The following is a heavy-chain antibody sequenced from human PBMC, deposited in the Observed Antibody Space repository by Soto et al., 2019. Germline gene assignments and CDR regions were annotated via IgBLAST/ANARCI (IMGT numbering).Heavy chain of an antibody. J-gene: IGHJ6*02. D-gene: IGHD3-10*01. CDR3: ARGVGFGYYYYHMEL. Sequence: PSETLSLTCTVSGDSVTSVSDYWSWIRQPPGKGLEWIGYIYYSGSADYNPSLGSRVTISIDTSKNQFSLKLTSVTAADTAVYYCARGVGFGYYYYHMELWGQGTTVTVSS. CDR2: IYYSGSA. V-gene: IGHV4-61*01. CDR1: GDSVTSVSDY.